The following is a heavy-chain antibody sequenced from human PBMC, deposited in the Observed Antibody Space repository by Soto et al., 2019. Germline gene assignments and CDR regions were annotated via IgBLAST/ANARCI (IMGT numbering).Heavy chain of an antibody. J-gene: IGHJ4*02. CDR2: IWHDGSNK. CDR1: GFTFSSYG. V-gene: IGHV3-33*01. CDR3: ASQVFDY. Sequence: GSLRLSCAASGFTFSSYGMDWVRQAPGKGLEWVAGIWHDGSNKNYADSVKGRFTISRDNSKNTLYLQMNSLRAEDTAVYHCASQVFDYWGQGTLVTDSS.